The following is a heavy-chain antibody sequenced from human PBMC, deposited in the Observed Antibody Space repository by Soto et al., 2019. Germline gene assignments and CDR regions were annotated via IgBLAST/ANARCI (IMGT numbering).Heavy chain of an antibody. J-gene: IGHJ6*02. V-gene: IGHV4-59*01. CDR2: IYYSGST. CDR3: ARGSSWTKYYYYYGMDV. Sequence: SETLSLTCTVSGGSISSYYWSWIRQPPGKGLEWIGYIYYSGSTNYNPSLKSRVTISVGTSKNQFSLKLSSVTAADTAVYYCARGSSWTKYYYYYGMDVWGQGTTVTVSS. D-gene: IGHD6-13*01. CDR1: GGSISSYY.